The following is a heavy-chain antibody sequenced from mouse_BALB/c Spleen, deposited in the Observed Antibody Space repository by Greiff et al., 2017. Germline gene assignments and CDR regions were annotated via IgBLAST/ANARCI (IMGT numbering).Heavy chain of an antibody. V-gene: IGHV2-9*02. CDR3: ARGSLYGNPFAY. Sequence: VKVVESGPGLVAPSQSLSITCTVSGFSLTSYGVHWVRQPPGKGLEWLGVIWAGGSTNYNSALMSRLSISKDNSKSQVFLKMNSLQTDDTAMYYCARGSLYGNPFAYWGQGTLVTVSA. J-gene: IGHJ3*01. D-gene: IGHD2-10*02. CDR1: GFSLTSYG. CDR2: IWAGGST.